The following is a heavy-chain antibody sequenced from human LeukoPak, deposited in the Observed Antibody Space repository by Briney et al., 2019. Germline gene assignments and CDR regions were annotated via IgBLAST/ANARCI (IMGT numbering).Heavy chain of an antibody. D-gene: IGHD2-21*01. CDR2: SRNKASSYTT. V-gene: IGHV3-72*01. CDR3: GRIAINANYGMDV. CDR1: GFKFSDHY. Sequence: PGGTLRLSCAASGFKFSDHYIDWGRQAPGPGLEWVGRSRNKASSYTTEYAASVEGRFTISRDVSESSLYLQMNSLRTEAADVYYCGRIAINANYGMDVWGQGTTVTVSS. J-gene: IGHJ6*02.